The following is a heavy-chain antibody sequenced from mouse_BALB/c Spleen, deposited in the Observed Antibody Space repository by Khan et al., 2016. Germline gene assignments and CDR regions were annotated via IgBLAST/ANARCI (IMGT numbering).Heavy chain of an antibody. CDR2: INPDGTTI. D-gene: IGHD6-1*01. J-gene: IGHJ3*01. CDR3: ARRVFGSPDWFVY. V-gene: IGHV4-1*02. Sequence: EVKLLESGGGLVQPGGSLKLSCAASGFDFSRYWMTWVRQAPGKGLEWIGEINPDGTTINYTPSLKEKFIISRDNAKNTLYLQMSKVRSEDIALYYCARRVFGSPDWFVYWGQGTLVTVSA. CDR1: GFDFSRYW.